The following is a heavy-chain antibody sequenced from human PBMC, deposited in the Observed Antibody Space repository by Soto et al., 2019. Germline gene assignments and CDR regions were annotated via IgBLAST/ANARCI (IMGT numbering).Heavy chain of an antibody. J-gene: IGHJ4*02. Sequence: EVQLVESGGGLVQPGGSLRLSCAASGFTFSSYWMHWVRQAPGKGLVWVSRIKSDGRSTTYADSVKGRFTISRDTAKNTLYLQMNSLRAEDTAVYYCARVAYSSRWYVDYWGQGTLVTVSS. CDR1: GFTFSSYW. CDR2: IKSDGRST. CDR3: ARVAYSSRWYVDY. D-gene: IGHD6-13*01. V-gene: IGHV3-74*01.